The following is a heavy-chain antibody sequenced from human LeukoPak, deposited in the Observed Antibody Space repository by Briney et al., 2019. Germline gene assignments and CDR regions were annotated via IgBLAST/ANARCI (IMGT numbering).Heavy chain of an antibody. CDR2: ISRSGVAT. D-gene: IGHD6-13*01. CDR3: AKDVSIAAAGFDY. J-gene: IGHJ4*02. CDR1: GFTFTSFA. V-gene: IGHV3-23*01. Sequence: GGSLRLSCAASGFTFTSFAMSWVRQAPGKGLEWVSTISRSGVATYYANSVKGRFTISRDNAKNSLYLQMNSLRAEDTALYYCAKDVSIAAAGFDYWGQGTLVTVSS.